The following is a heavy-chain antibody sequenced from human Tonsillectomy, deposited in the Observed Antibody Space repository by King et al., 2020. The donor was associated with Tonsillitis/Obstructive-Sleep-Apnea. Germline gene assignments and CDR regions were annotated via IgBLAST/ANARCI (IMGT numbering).Heavy chain of an antibody. CDR2: ISSNGGST. Sequence: VQLVESGGGLVQPGGSLRLSCSASGFTFSSYAMHWVRQAPGKGLEYVSAISSNGGSTYYADSVKGRFTISRDNSKNTLYLQMSSLRAEDTAVYYCVKEQQLVRWVVFDYWGQGTLVTVSS. CDR3: VKEQQLVRWVVFDY. CDR1: GFTFSSYA. J-gene: IGHJ4*02. V-gene: IGHV3-64D*09. D-gene: IGHD6-13*01.